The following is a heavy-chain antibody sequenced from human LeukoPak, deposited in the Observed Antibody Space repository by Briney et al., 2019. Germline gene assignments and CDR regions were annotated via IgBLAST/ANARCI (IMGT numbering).Heavy chain of an antibody. CDR2: ISSSSSYI. Sequence: GGSLRLSCAASGFTFSSYSMNWVRQAPGKGVEWVSSISSSSSYIYYADSVKGRFTISRDNAKNSLYLQMNSLRAEDTAVYYCARDRQDYYDSSGYYGDYWGQGTLVTVSS. D-gene: IGHD3-22*01. CDR1: GFTFSSYS. V-gene: IGHV3-21*01. CDR3: ARDRQDYYDSSGYYGDY. J-gene: IGHJ4*02.